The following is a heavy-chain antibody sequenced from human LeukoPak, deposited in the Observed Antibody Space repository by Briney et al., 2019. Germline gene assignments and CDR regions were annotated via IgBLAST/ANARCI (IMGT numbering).Heavy chain of an antibody. J-gene: IGHJ4*02. D-gene: IGHD3-22*01. CDR2: ISYDGSNN. V-gene: IGHV3-30-3*01. Sequence: SGGSLRLSCAASGFTFSYYTMHWVRQAPGKGLEWVAVISYDGSNNYYADSLKGRFTISRDNSKNTLYLQMNSLRAEDTAVYYCARVLNYYDSSGYYFSYWGQGTLVTVSS. CDR1: GFTFSYYT. CDR3: ARVLNYYDSSGYYFSY.